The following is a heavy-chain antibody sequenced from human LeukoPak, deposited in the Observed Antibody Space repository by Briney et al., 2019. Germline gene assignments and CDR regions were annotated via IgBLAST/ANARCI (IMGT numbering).Heavy chain of an antibody. CDR3: AKGGGWLYYFDY. CDR2: ITSSSDT. J-gene: IGHJ4*02. Sequence: GGSLRLSCAASGFTFSSYDMHWVRQAPGKGLEWVSYITSSSDTHYPDSVKGRFTISRDNSKNTLYLQMNSLRAEDTAVYYCAKGGGWLYYFDYWGQGTLVTVSS. D-gene: IGHD4-23*01. CDR1: GFTFSSYD. V-gene: IGHV3-23*01.